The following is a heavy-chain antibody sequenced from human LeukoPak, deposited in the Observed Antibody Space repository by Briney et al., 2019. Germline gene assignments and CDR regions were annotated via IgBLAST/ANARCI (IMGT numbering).Heavy chain of an antibody. CDR1: GYTFTAYA. CDR3: AKEGWFDP. J-gene: IGHJ5*02. Sequence: ASVKVSCKASGYTFTAYAMNWVRQAPGQGLEWMGWINTNTGNPAYAQGFAERFVFSLDTSVSTAYLQISSLKAEDTAVYYCAKEGWFDPWGQGTLVTVSS. V-gene: IGHV7-4-1*02. CDR2: INTNTGNP.